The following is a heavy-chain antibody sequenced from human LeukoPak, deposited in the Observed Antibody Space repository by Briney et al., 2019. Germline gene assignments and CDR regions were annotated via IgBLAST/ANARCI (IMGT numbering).Heavy chain of an antibody. D-gene: IGHD3-10*01. CDR2: IYYSGST. CDR3: ARDPLYGSGIXWXDP. Sequence: SETLSLTCTVSGGSISSSSYYWGWIRQPPGKGLEWIGSIYYSGSTYYNPSLKSRVTISVDTSKNQFSLKLSSVTAADTAVYYCARDPLYGSGIXWXDPWXXXTXXTVS. V-gene: IGHV4-39*07. CDR1: GGSISSSSYY. J-gene: IGHJ5*02.